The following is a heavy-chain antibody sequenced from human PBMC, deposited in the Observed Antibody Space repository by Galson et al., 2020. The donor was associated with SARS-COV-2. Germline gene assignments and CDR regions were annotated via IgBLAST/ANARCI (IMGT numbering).Heavy chain of an antibody. J-gene: IGHJ4*02. V-gene: IGHV3-7*01. CDR3: SREGWQGGY. CDR1: GFTFKDFW. D-gene: IGHD6-19*01. Sequence: EGSLRLSCAVSGFTFKDFWMSWFRQAPGKGLEWVANIRGDGSETNYVDSVQGRFFISRDNAIDSLFLQMNNLTADDTAVYFCSREGWQGGYWGQGTRVTVSS. CDR2: IRGDGSET.